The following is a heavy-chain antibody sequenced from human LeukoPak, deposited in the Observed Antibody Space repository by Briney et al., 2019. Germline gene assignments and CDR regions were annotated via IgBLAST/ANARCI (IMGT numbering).Heavy chain of an antibody. CDR1: GGSISSSSYY. CDR2: IYYSGSA. CDR3: ARGGAAAGTIDY. J-gene: IGHJ4*02. Sequence: RPSETLSLTCTVSGGSISSSSYYWGWIRQPPGRGLEWIGNIYYSGSAYYNPSLKSRVTISVDTSKNQFSLKLSSVTAADTAVYYCARGGAAAGTIDYWGQGTLVTVSS. D-gene: IGHD6-13*01. V-gene: IGHV4-39*07.